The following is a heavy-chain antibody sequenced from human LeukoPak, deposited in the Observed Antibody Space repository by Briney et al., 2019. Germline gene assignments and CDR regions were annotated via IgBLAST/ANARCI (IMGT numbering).Heavy chain of an antibody. CDR1: GGSVSSGSYY. J-gene: IGHJ3*02. CDR2: IYYSGST. D-gene: IGHD6-13*01. V-gene: IGHV4-61*01. CDR3: ARHTSSSWHHDAFDI. Sequence: NSSETLSLTCTVSGGSVSSGSYYWSWIRQPPGKGLEWIGYIYYSGSTNYNPSLKSRVTISVDTSKNQFSLKLSSVTAADTAVYYCARHTSSSWHHDAFDIWGQGTMVTVSS.